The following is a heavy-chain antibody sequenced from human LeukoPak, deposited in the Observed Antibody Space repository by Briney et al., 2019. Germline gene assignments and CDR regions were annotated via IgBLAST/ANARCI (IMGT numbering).Heavy chain of an antibody. Sequence: GGPLRLSCAASGFTFSNFYMHWVRQVPGKGLVWVSRINSDGSRIDYADSVKGRFTISRDNAKNTLYLQLNSLRAEDTAVYFCARVETCSDTSCYSVLDSWGQGTLVTVSS. CDR3: ARVETCSDTSCYSVLDS. D-gene: IGHD2-2*01. CDR2: INSDGSRI. CDR1: GFTFSNFY. J-gene: IGHJ4*02. V-gene: IGHV3-74*01.